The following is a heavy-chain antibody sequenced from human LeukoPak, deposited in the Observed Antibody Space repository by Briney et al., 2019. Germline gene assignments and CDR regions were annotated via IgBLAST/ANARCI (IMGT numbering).Heavy chain of an antibody. D-gene: IGHD3-10*01. CDR3: AGTPWFGELTLDY. CDR2: IVVGSGNT. J-gene: IGHJ4*02. Sequence: SVKVSCKASGCTFTSSTFQWVRQARGQRLEWIGWIVVGSGNTNYAQKFQERVIITRDMSTTTVYMELSSLRSEDTAVYYCAGTPWFGELTLDYWGQGTLVTVSS. CDR1: GCTFTSST. V-gene: IGHV1-58*01.